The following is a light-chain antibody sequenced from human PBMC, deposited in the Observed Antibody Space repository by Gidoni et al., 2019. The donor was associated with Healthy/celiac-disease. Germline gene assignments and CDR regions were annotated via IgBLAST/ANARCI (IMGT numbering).Light chain of an antibody. CDR1: SSDVGGYTY. Sequence: QSALTQPASVSGSPGQSITLSCTGTSSDVGGYTYVSWYQQHPGKAPKLMIYEVSNRPSGVSNRFSGSKSGNTASLTISGLQAEDEADYYCSSYTSSSTPVFGGGTKLTVL. CDR3: SSYTSSSTPV. CDR2: EVS. V-gene: IGLV2-14*01. J-gene: IGLJ3*02.